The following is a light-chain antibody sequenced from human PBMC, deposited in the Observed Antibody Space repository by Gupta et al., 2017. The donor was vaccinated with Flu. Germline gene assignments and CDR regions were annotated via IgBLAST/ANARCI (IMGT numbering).Light chain of an antibody. Sequence: EIVLTQSPCTLSLSPGERATLSCRASQSVSSSYLAWYQQKPGQAPRLLIYGASSRATGIPDRFSGSVSGTDFTLTISRLEPEDFAVYDCQQYGSSPAYTFGQGTKLEIK. CDR3: QQYGSSPAYT. CDR2: GAS. V-gene: IGKV3-20*01. J-gene: IGKJ2*01. CDR1: QSVSSSY.